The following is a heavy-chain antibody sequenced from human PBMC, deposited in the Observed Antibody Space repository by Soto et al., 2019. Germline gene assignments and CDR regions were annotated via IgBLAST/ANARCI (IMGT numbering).Heavy chain of an antibody. CDR1: GYRFTSYW. J-gene: IGHJ4*02. D-gene: IGHD2-21*02. Sequence: GESLKISCKGSGYRFTSYWIGWVRQMPGKGLEWMGIIYPGDSDTRYSPSFKGQVTISVDKSLSTAYLQWRSLEASDSAIYYCARSMLVTATQLFDYWGQGTLVTVS. CDR2: IYPGDSDT. V-gene: IGHV5-51*01. CDR3: ARSMLVTATQLFDY.